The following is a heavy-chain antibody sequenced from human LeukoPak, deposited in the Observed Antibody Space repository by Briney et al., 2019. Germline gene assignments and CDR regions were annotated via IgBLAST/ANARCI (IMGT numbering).Heavy chain of an antibody. D-gene: IGHD5-24*01. J-gene: IGHJ4*02. V-gene: IGHV4-4*02. CDR2: IYHSGST. CDR1: GGSISSSNW. Sequence: PSETLSLTCAVSGGSISSSNWWSWVRQPPGKGLEWIGEIYHSGSTNYNPSLKSRVTISVDKSKNQFSLKLSSVTAADTAVYYCARELLGHGYNSGDFDYWGQGTLVTVSS. CDR3: ARELLGHGYNSGDFDY.